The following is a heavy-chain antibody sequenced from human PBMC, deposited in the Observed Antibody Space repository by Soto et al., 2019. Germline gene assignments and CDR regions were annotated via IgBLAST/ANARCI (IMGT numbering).Heavy chain of an antibody. Sequence: SETLSLTCAVYGGSFSGYYWSWIRQPPGKGLEWIGEINHSGSTNYNPSLKSRVTISVDTSKNQFSLKLSSVTAADTAVYYCAPIRSGSYYPPHGMDVWGQGTTVTVSS. CDR3: APIRSGSYYPPHGMDV. V-gene: IGHV4-34*01. CDR1: GGSFSGYY. D-gene: IGHD1-26*01. J-gene: IGHJ6*02. CDR2: INHSGST.